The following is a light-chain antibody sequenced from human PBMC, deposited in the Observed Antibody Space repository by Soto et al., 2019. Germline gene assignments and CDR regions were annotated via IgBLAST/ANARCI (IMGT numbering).Light chain of an antibody. Sequence: IGLRQSPAALSLSQRERGTLSCRASQNVAEHLAWYQQKPGQPPRLLILGASSRATGIPDRFSGSGSGTDFTLTSSRVEPEDCAVYYRQQYGSSGTFGQGTKVDI. CDR3: QQYGSSGT. J-gene: IGKJ1*01. CDR2: GAS. V-gene: IGKV3-20*01. CDR1: QNVAEH.